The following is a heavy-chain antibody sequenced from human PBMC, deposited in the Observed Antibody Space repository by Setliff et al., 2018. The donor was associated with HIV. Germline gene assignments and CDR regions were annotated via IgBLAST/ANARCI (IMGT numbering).Heavy chain of an antibody. Sequence: SETLSLTCSVSGASMSGFYWNWIRQPAGKGLEWIGRIHSGGSTNHNPSLKSRVTMSVDTSKNHFSLSLSSVPAADTAVYYCARSSRVNCGGDCYLFDYWGQGTPVTVSS. CDR3: ARSSRVNCGGDCYLFDY. D-gene: IGHD2-21*02. CDR1: GASMSGFY. V-gene: IGHV4-4*07. CDR2: IHSGGST. J-gene: IGHJ4*02.